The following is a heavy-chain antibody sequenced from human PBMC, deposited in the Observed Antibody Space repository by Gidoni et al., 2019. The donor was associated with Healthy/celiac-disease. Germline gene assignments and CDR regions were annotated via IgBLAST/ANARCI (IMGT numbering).Heavy chain of an antibody. Sequence: EVQLLESGGGLVQPGGSLRRSCAASGFTFSSYAMSWVRQAPGKGLEWVSAISGSGGSTYYADSVKGRFTISRDNSKNTLYLQMNSLRAEDTAVYYCATSYGGNIRGDAFDIWGQGTMVTVSS. CDR2: ISGSGGST. V-gene: IGHV3-23*01. D-gene: IGHD2-15*01. CDR3: ATSYGGNIRGDAFDI. J-gene: IGHJ3*02. CDR1: GFTFSSYA.